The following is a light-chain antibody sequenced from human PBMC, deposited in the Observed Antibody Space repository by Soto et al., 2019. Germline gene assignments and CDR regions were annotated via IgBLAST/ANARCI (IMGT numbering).Light chain of an antibody. CDR2: LGS. CDR1: QSLLHINGYNY. Sequence: IVLTQSPLSLPVTPGETSSISCRSSQSLLHINGYNYLDWYLQKPGQSPQLLIYLGSNRASGVPDRFSGSGSGTDFTLKISRVEAEDVGVYYCVQALQSPPWTFGQGTKVDIK. CDR3: VQALQSPPWT. J-gene: IGKJ1*01. V-gene: IGKV2-28*01.